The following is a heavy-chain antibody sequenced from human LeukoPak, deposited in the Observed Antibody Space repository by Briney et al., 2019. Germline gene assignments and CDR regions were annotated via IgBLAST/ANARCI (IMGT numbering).Heavy chain of an antibody. J-gene: IGHJ4*02. CDR1: GFTFSSYT. CDR3: ARKSASGNYPLDY. Sequence: GGSLRLFCAASGFTFSSYTMNWVRQAPGEGLAWVSSISGRSSFIYYADSVKGRFTISRDNAKNSLYLQMNSLRAEDTAVYYCARKSASGNYPLDYWGQGTLVTVSS. CDR2: ISGRSSFI. D-gene: IGHD3-10*01. V-gene: IGHV3-21*01.